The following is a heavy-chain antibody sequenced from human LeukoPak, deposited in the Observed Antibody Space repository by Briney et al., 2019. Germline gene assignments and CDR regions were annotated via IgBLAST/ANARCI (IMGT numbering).Heavy chain of an antibody. CDR3: ASCHCTNGVCYGECEYFQH. D-gene: IGHD2-8*01. Sequence: ASVKVSCKASVYTFTSYGITWVRQAHGQGLEWMGWISAYNGKTNYAQKFQGRFTLTTDTSTSTACMELRSLRSDDTAVYYCASCHCTNGVCYGECEYFQHWGQGTLVTVSS. CDR1: VYTFTSYG. V-gene: IGHV1-18*01. J-gene: IGHJ1*01. CDR2: ISAYNGKT.